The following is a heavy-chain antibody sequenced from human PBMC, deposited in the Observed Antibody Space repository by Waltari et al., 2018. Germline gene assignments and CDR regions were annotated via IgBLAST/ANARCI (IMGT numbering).Heavy chain of an antibody. CDR3: AKDSEDIVVVVARLGWFDP. D-gene: IGHD2-15*01. V-gene: IGHV3-23*01. CDR1: GFTFSSYA. J-gene: IGHJ5*02. Sequence: EVQLLESGGGLVQPGGSLRLSCAASGFTFSSYAMSWVRQAPGKGLEWVSAISGSGGSTYYADSVKVRFTISRDNSKNTLYLQMNSLRAEDTAVYYCAKDSEDIVVVVARLGWFDPWGQGTLVTVSS. CDR2: ISGSGGST.